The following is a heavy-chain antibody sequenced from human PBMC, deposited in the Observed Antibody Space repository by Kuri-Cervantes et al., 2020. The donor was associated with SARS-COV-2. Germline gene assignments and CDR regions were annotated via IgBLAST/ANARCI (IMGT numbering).Heavy chain of an antibody. Sequence: GESLKISCAASGFTFSSYAMHWVRQAPGKGLEWVAVISYDGSNKYYADSVKGRFTISRDNSKNTLYLQMNNLRAEDTAVYYCARDPDDITGTADAFDIWGQGTMVTVSS. CDR3: ARDPDDITGTADAFDI. CDR2: ISYDGSNK. D-gene: IGHD1-7*01. CDR1: GFTFSSYA. J-gene: IGHJ3*02. V-gene: IGHV3-30-3*01.